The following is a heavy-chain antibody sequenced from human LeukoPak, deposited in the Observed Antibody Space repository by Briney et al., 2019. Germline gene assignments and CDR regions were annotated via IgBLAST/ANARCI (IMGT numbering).Heavy chain of an antibody. CDR2: FSASGGRT. J-gene: IGHJ4*02. Sequence: GGSLRLSCAASGFTFSSYAMTWVRQAPGKGLEWVSSFSASGGRTYYADSVRGRFTISRDNSKNTLYLQLNSLRAEDTAVYFCAKGRLDPNLVLDYWGQGTLVTVSS. CDR1: GFTFSSYA. V-gene: IGHV3-23*01. D-gene: IGHD2-8*02. CDR3: AKGRLDPNLVLDY.